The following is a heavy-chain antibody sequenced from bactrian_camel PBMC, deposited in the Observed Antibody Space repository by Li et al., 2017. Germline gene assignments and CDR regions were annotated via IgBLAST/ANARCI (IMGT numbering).Heavy chain of an antibody. Sequence: VQLVESGGGSVQAGGSLRLSCGASGYTYSSGCMGWSRQAPGKEREGVATIDSDGSTTYIDSVKGRFTISKDNSDGTLFLQMNNLQPEDTGVFYCAVDRGHSPVITAINCGLRTEDYNFWGQGTQVTVS. CDR3: AVDRGHSPVITAINCGLRTEDYNF. J-gene: IGHJ4*01. V-gene: IGHV3S53*01. D-gene: IGHD6*01. CDR2: IDSDGST. CDR1: GYTYSSGC.